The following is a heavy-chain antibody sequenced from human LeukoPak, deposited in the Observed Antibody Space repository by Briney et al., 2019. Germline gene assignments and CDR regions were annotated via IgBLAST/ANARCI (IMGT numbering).Heavy chain of an antibody. Sequence: GGSLRLSCAASGFTFSSYAMSWVRQAPGKGLEWVSAISGSGGSTYYADSVKGRFTISRDNSKNTLYLQMNSLRAEDTAVYYCAKGLLRYFDWLPPTVPVAQEGLPCYYGMDVWGQGTTVTVSS. CDR3: AKGLLRYFDWLPPTVPVAQEGLPCYYGMDV. D-gene: IGHD3-9*01. CDR2: ISGSGGST. CDR1: GFTFSSYA. J-gene: IGHJ6*02. V-gene: IGHV3-23*01.